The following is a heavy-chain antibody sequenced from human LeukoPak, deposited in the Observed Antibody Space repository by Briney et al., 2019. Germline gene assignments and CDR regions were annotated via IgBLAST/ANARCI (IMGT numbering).Heavy chain of an antibody. Sequence: GGSLRLSCAASGFTFSSYAMSWVRQAPGRGLEWVSAISGSGGSTYYADSVKGRFTISRDNSKNTLYLQMNSLRAEDTAVYYCAKDRYYGSGSYYNGGPFDYWGQGTLVTVSS. CDR3: AKDRYYGSGSYYNGGPFDY. J-gene: IGHJ4*02. D-gene: IGHD3-10*01. CDR1: GFTFSSYA. CDR2: ISGSGGST. V-gene: IGHV3-23*01.